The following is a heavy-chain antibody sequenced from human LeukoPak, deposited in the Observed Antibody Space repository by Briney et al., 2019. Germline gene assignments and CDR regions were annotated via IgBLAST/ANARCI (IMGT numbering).Heavy chain of an antibody. D-gene: IGHD4-17*01. J-gene: IGHJ4*02. V-gene: IGHV3-21*01. CDR1: GFTFSSYS. CDR2: ISSTSSYI. Sequence: RGSLRLSCAASGFTFSSYSMNWVRQAPGKGLEWVSSISSTSSYIYYADSVKGRFTISRDNAKNSLYLQMNSLRAEDTAVYYCARTISPGYTTVTPSDYWGQGTLVTVSS. CDR3: ARTISPGYTTVTPSDY.